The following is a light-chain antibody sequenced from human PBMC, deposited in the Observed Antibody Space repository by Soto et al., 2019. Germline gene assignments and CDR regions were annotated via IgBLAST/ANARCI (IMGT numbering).Light chain of an antibody. V-gene: IGKV1-39*01. CDR2: AAS. CDR1: QSITTY. Sequence: DIQITQSPSSLSTSVGDRVTITCRASQSITTYLNWYQQKPGKAPKFVIYAASSLQSGVPSRFSGSGSETDFTLTISSLQPEDFATYYCQQNYSTPCTFGPGTKVDIK. CDR3: QQNYSTPCT. J-gene: IGKJ1*01.